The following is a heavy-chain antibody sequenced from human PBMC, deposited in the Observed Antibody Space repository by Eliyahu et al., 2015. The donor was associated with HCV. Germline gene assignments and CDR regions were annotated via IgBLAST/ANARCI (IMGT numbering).Heavy chain of an antibody. D-gene: IGHD7-27*01. J-gene: IGHJ4*02. CDR3: TQNWGLYYFDY. Sequence: EVQLVESGGGLVQPGGSLKLSCAASGFTFSGSAIHWVRQASGKGLGWVGRIXNKADNYATAYAASVKGRFTISRDDSRNTAYLQMNSLKTEDTAVYFCTQNWGLYYFDYWGQGTLVTVSS. CDR1: GFTFSGSA. V-gene: IGHV3-73*02. CDR2: IXNKADNYAT.